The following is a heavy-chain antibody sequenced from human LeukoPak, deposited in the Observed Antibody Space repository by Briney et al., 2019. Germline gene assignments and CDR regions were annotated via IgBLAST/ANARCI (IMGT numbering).Heavy chain of an antibody. V-gene: IGHV4-61*02. D-gene: IGHD5-12*01. CDR3: ARVGGYSGYAVI. Sequence: TTSETLSLTCTVSGGSISSGSYYWSWIRQPAGKGLEWIGRIYTSGSTNYNPSLKSRVTISVDTSKNQFSLKLSSVTAADTAVYYCARVGGYSGYAVIWGQGTLVTVSS. CDR2: IYTSGST. CDR1: GGSISSGSYY. J-gene: IGHJ4*02.